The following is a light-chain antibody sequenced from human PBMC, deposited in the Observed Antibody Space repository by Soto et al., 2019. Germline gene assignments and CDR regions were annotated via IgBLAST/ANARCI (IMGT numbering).Light chain of an antibody. CDR2: GAS. J-gene: IGKJ1*01. CDR1: QSVSGRY. V-gene: IGKV3-20*01. CDR3: QQYGSTPWT. Sequence: EIVLTQSPGTLSLSPGERATLSCRASQSVSGRYLAWYQQKPGQALRPLIYGASSRASGIPDRFSGSGSGTDFTLTISRLEPEDFAVYYCQQYGSTPWTFGQGTKVEIK.